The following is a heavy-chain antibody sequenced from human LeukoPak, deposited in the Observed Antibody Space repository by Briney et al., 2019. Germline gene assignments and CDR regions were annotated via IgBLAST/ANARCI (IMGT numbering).Heavy chain of an antibody. CDR3: ARDSSSWYGDPGDNWFDP. J-gene: IGHJ5*02. CDR2: ISYDGSNK. V-gene: IGHV3-30*03. Sequence: GGSLRLSCAASGFTFSSYGMHWVRQAPGKGLEWVAVISYDGSNKYYADSVKGRFTISRDNSKNTLYLQMNSLRAEDTAVYYCARDSSSWYGDPGDNWFDPWGQGTLVTVSS. D-gene: IGHD6-13*01. CDR1: GFTFSSYG.